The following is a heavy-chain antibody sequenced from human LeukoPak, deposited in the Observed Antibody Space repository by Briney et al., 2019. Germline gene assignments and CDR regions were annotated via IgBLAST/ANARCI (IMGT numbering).Heavy chain of an antibody. D-gene: IGHD4-23*01. Sequence: GGSLRLSCVASGFTFSSYWMSWVRQAPGKGLEWVASIKQDESEKYYVDSVKGRFTISRDNARNSLYLQMNSLRAEDTAVYYCARDSRWYNFWGQGTLVTVSS. V-gene: IGHV3-7*05. CDR1: GFTFSSYW. CDR2: IKQDESEK. J-gene: IGHJ4*02. CDR3: ARDSRWYNF.